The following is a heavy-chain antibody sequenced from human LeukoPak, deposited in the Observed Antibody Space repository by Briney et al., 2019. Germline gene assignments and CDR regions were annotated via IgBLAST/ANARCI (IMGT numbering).Heavy chain of an antibody. CDR3: ATNYYYDSSGYYY. D-gene: IGHD3-22*01. CDR2: IRYDGSNK. Sequence: GGSLRLSCAASGFTLSSYGMHWVRQAPGKGLEWVAFIRYDGSNKYYADSVKGRFTISRDNSKNTLYLQMNSLRAEDTAVYYCATNYYYDSSGYYYWGQGTLVTVSS. J-gene: IGHJ4*02. V-gene: IGHV3-30*02. CDR1: GFTLSSYG.